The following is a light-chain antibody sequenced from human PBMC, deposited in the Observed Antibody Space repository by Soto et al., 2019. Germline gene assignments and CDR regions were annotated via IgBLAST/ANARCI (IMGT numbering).Light chain of an antibody. CDR2: GTS. V-gene: IGKV3D-20*02. CDR3: QQRSNWPPIT. Sequence: EIVLTQSPDTLSLSPGDRVTLSCRASQSIDNNHLAWYQQKPGQAPRLLIHGTSNRATGIPDRFSGSGSGTDFTLTFSRLEPEDFAVYYCQQRSNWPPITFGQGTRLEIK. J-gene: IGKJ5*01. CDR1: QSIDNNH.